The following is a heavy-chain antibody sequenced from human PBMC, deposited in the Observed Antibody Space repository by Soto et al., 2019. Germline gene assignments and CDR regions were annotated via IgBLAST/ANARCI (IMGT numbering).Heavy chain of an antibody. CDR1: GFIMRNYG. Sequence: GETLRLSYADSGFIMRNYGISWVRQAQGMGLEWEASRKEDGSEKYYVDPVNSRFTISRVNAKNTLYLLMRSSVADETAVYYCARYRALDPWGQGILVTVSS. CDR3: ARYRALDP. D-gene: IGHD3-10*01. CDR2: RKEDGSEK. J-gene: IGHJ5*02. V-gene: IGHV3-7*03.